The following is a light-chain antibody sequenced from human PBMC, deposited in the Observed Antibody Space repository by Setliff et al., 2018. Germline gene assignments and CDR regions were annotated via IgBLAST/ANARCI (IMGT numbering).Light chain of an antibody. Sequence: QSALTQPPSVSGSPGQSVTISCTGTSSDVGYYDRVSWYQQPPGTAPKLMIYDVSSRPSGVPDRFSGSKSGNTASLTISGLQADDEADYYCSSYTSRSTEVFGTGTKVTVL. J-gene: IGLJ1*01. CDR1: SSDVGYYDR. CDR2: DVS. CDR3: SSYTSRSTEV. V-gene: IGLV2-18*02.